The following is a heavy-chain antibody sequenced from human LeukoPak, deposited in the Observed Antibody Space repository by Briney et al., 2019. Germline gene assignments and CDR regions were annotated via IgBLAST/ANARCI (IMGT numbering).Heavy chain of an antibody. V-gene: IGHV4-59*01. CDR3: ARQTTYYYDSSGYYYFDY. CDR1: GGSISSYY. D-gene: IGHD3-22*01. CDR2: IYYSGST. J-gene: IGHJ4*02. Sequence: PSETLSLTCTVSGGSISSYYWSWIRQPPGKGLEWIGYIYYSGSTNYNPSLKSRVTISVDTSKNQFSLKLSSVTAADTAVYYCARQTTYYYDSSGYYYFDYRGQGTLVTVSS.